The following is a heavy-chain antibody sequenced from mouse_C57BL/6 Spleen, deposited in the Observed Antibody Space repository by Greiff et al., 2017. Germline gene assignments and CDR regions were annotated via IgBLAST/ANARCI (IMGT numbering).Heavy chain of an antibody. CDR2: IHPNSGST. V-gene: IGHV1-64*01. CDR1: GYTFTSYW. Sequence: QVQLQQPGAELVKPGASVKLSCKASGYTFTSYWMHWVKQRPGQGLEWIGMIHPNSGSTNYNEKFKSKATLTVDKSSSTAYMQLSSLTSEDSAVYYCARSDYYSSNYFDDWGQGTTLTVSS. D-gene: IGHD1-1*01. J-gene: IGHJ2*01. CDR3: ARSDYYSSNYFDD.